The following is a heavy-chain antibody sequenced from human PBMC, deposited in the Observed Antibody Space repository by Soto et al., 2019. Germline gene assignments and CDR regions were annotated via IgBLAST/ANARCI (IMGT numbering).Heavy chain of an antibody. J-gene: IGHJ4*01. Sequence: PGGSMRVACAACGLSVRSYIMNWVRKAPGKGLEWVASISETSDYIFYADSVKGRFTISRENAKNSLYLQMSSLRAEDTAVYYCARHRGGDSSPRTWAQGALGTVYS. V-gene: IGHV3-21*01. CDR2: ISETSDYI. D-gene: IGHD2-21*02. CDR1: GLSVRSYI. CDR3: ARHRGGDSSPRT.